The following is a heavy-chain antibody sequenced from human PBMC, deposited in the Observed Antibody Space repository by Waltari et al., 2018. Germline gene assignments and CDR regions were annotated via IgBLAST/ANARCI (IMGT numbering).Heavy chain of an antibody. CDR3: ARDRGMGLYLDS. V-gene: IGHV4-4*02. Sequence: QLQLQESGPGLVKPSGPLSLTCPVSGDSMTGNSWWSWVRQSPDKGLEWMGQIHRSGRSNYNPSLESRVTISIDTSKIQFSLKLTSTTATDTAVYYCARDRGMGLYLDSWGQGTLVTVSP. J-gene: IGHJ1*01. CDR1: GDSMTGNSW. D-gene: IGHD2-15*01. CDR2: IHRSGRS.